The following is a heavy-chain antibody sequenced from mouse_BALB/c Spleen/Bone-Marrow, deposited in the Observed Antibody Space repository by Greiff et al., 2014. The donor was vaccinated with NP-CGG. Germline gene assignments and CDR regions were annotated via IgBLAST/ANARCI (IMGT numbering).Heavy chain of an antibody. V-gene: IGHV1-69*02. CDR3: TRPGCFYGSGPYAMDY. D-gene: IGHD1-1*01. CDR1: GYTFTSYW. Sequence: QVQLQQPGAELVRPGASVKLSCKASGYTFTSYWINWVKQRPGQGLEWIGNIYPSDSYTNYNQKFKDKATLTVDKSSSTAYMQLSSPTSEDSAVYYCTRPGCFYGSGPYAMDYWGQGTSVTVSS. J-gene: IGHJ4*01. CDR2: IYPSDSYT.